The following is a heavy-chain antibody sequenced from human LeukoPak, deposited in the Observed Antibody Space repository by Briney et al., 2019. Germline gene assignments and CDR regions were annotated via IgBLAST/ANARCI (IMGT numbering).Heavy chain of an antibody. Sequence: ASVTVSYKASGYTFTNYAMHWVRQAPGQRLEWMGWINAGNGNTKYSQKFQGRVTITRDTSASTAYMELSSLRSEDTAVYYCARMEYQLLNNWFDPWGQGTLVTVSS. CDR1: GYTFTNYA. CDR2: INAGNGNT. CDR3: ARMEYQLLNNWFDP. J-gene: IGHJ5*02. V-gene: IGHV1-3*01. D-gene: IGHD2-2*01.